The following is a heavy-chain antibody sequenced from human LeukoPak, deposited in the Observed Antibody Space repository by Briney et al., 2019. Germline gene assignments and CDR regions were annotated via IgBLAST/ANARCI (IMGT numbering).Heavy chain of an antibody. V-gene: IGHV3-21*01. CDR3: TSTGILGATTGVGLFDY. CDR2: ISSSSSSYI. Sequence: PGGSLRLSCAASGFTFSSYSMNWVRQAPGKGLEWVSSISSSSSSYIYYADSVKGRFTISRDNAKNSLYLQMNSLRAEDTAVYYCTSTGILGATTGVGLFDYWGQGTLATVSS. D-gene: IGHD1-26*01. J-gene: IGHJ4*02. CDR1: GFTFSSYS.